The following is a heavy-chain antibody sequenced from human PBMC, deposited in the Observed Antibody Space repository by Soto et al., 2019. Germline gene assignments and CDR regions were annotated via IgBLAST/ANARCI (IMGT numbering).Heavy chain of an antibody. Sequence: PGGSLRLSCAASGFTFSSYAMHWVRQAPGKGLEYVSAISSNGGSTYYANSVKGRFTISRDNSKNTLYLQMGSLRAEDMAVYYCARDHQSYCSGGSFYPQAPTQSYVMDVWGQGTTVTVSS. D-gene: IGHD2-15*01. CDR3: ARDHQSYCSGGSFYPQAPTQSYVMDV. CDR1: GFTFSSYA. CDR2: ISSNGGST. V-gene: IGHV3-64*01. J-gene: IGHJ6*02.